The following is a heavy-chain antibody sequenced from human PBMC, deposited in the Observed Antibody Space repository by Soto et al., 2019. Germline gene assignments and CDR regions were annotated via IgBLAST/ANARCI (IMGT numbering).Heavy chain of an antibody. CDR2: VYWDDDK. D-gene: IGHD1-26*01. J-gene: IGHJ5*02. CDR3: AHRPMVGATRSNWLDX. Sequence: SGPTLVHPTQTLTLTCTLSGFSLSSSGVGVGWIRQPPEKALEWLALVYWDDDKLYSPSLKSRINITKETSKNQVALTMTNMAPVDKETYYSAHRPMVGATRSNWLDXWGQGTLVTVSX. V-gene: IGHV2-5*02. CDR1: GFSLSSSGVG.